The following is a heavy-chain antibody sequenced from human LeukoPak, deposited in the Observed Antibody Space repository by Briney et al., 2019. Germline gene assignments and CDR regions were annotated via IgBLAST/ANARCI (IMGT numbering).Heavy chain of an antibody. J-gene: IGHJ4*02. Sequence: GGSLRLSCAASGFIFDDYGMTWVRQAPGKGLEWVSGITWNGGYTGYADSVKGRFTISRDNAKNSLYLQMNSLRAEDTALYYCAKDIGSSGGYYRFDYWGQGTLVTVSS. V-gene: IGHV3-20*04. CDR1: GFIFDDYG. CDR2: ITWNGGYT. CDR3: AKDIGSSGGYYRFDY. D-gene: IGHD1-26*01.